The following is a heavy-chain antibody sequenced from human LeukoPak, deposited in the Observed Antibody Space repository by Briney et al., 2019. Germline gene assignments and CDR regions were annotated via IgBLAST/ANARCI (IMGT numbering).Heavy chain of an antibody. D-gene: IGHD3-16*01. CDR3: ARDYGVLFGGSKYNWFDP. Sequence: PGGSLRLSCAASGFTFSDYYMSWIRQAPGKGLEWVSYISSSGSTIYYADSVKGRFTISRDNAKNSLYLQMNSLRAEDTAVYYRARDYGVLFGGSKYNWFDPWGQGTLVTVSS. CDR2: ISSSGSTI. CDR1: GFTFSDYY. V-gene: IGHV3-11*04. J-gene: IGHJ5*02.